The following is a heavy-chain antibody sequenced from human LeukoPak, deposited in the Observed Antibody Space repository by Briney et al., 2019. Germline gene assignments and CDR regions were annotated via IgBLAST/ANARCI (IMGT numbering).Heavy chain of an antibody. J-gene: IGHJ4*02. D-gene: IGHD1-26*01. CDR2: MNQDGSEK. V-gene: IGHV3-7*01. CDR1: GFTFSRYG. CDR3: ARQWRELQLGY. Sequence: GRSLRLSCAASGFTFSRYGMHWVRQAPGRGLEWVANMNQDGSEKYYVDSVKGRFTISRDNAKNSLYLQMNSLRAEDTAVYYCARQWRELQLGYWGQGTLVTVSS.